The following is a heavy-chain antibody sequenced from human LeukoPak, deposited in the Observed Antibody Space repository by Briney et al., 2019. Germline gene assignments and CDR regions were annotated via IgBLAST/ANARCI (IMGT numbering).Heavy chain of an antibody. CDR3: AGPYRGVSLWFRGILTGYYRNGDFDY. V-gene: IGHV4-39*07. CDR2: IYYSGST. J-gene: IGHJ4*02. Sequence: KASETLSLTCTVSGGSISSSSYYWGWIRQPPGKGLEWIGSIYYSGSTCYNPSLKSRVTISVDTSKNQFSLKLSSVTAADTAVYYCAGPYRGVSLWFRGILTGYYRNGDFDYWGQGTLVTVSS. D-gene: IGHD3-9*01. CDR1: GGSISSSSYY.